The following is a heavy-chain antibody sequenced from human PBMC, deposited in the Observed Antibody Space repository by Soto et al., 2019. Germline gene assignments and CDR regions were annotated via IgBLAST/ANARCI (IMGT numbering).Heavy chain of an antibody. CDR2: IWYDGSNK. CDR3: ARELDTAMVTPENNYYDYYGMDV. J-gene: IGHJ6*02. D-gene: IGHD5-18*01. V-gene: IGHV3-33*01. Sequence: QVQLVESGGGVVQPGRSLRLSCAASGFTFSSYGMHWVRQAPGKGLEWVAVIWYDGSNKYYADSVKGRFTISRDNSKNTLYLQMNSLRAEDTAVYYCARELDTAMVTPENNYYDYYGMDVWGHGTTFTVSS. CDR1: GFTFSSYG.